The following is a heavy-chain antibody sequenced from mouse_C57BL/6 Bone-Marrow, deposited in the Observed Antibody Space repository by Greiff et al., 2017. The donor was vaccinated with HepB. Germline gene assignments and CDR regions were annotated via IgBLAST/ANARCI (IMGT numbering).Heavy chain of an antibody. CDR2: INPSSGYT. CDR3: ARGLWLRTFDY. V-gene: IGHV1-4*01. D-gene: IGHD2-2*01. CDR1: GYTFTSYT. J-gene: IGHJ2*01. Sequence: QVQLQQSGAELARPGASVKMSCKASGYTFTSYTMHWVNQRPGQGLEWIGYINPSSGYTKYNQKFKDKATLTADKSSSTAYMQLSSLTSEDSAVYYCARGLWLRTFDYWGQGTTLTVSS.